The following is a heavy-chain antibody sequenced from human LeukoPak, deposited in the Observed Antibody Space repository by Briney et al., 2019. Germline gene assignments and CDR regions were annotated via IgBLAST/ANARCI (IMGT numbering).Heavy chain of an antibody. V-gene: IGHV4-34*01. CDR3: ASSPIVVVPAAVSLFDY. D-gene: IGHD2-2*01. Sequence: SETLSLTCAVYGGSFSGYYWSWLRQPPGKGLEWIGEINHSGSTNYNPSLKSRVTISVDTSKNQFSLKLSSVTAADTAVYYCASSPIVVVPAAVSLFDYWGQGTLVTVSS. J-gene: IGHJ4*02. CDR1: GGSFSGYY. CDR2: INHSGST.